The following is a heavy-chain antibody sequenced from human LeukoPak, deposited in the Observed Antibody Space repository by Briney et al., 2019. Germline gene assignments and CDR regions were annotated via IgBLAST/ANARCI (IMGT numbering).Heavy chain of an antibody. CDR2: IYYSGST. D-gene: IGHD1-1*01. Sequence: PSETLSLTCTVSGGSIRSTSYYWGWIRQPPGKGLERIGNIYYSGSTYYNPSLNSRVTISVDTSKNHFSLKLSSVTPTDTAVYYCARRQLVLDAFDIWGQGTMVTVSS. CDR3: ARRQLVLDAFDI. J-gene: IGHJ3*02. V-gene: IGHV4-39*02. CDR1: GGSIRSTSYY.